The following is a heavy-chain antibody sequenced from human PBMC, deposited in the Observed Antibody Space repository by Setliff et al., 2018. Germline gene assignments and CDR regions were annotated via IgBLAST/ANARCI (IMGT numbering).Heavy chain of an antibody. V-gene: IGHV4-61*02. CDR3: VRDRTAYSYGLDV. CDR2: IYTSGST. J-gene: IGHJ6*02. Sequence: PSETLSVTCTVSGGSISSGSYYWSWIRQPAGKGLEWIGRIYTSGSTNYNPSLKSRVTISVDTSKNQFSLKLSSVTAADAAVYYCVRDRTAYSYGLDVWGQGTTVTVSS. D-gene: IGHD5-18*01. CDR1: GGSISSGSYY.